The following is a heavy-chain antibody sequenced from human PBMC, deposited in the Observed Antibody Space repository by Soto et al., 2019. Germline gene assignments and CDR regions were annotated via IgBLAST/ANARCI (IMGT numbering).Heavy chain of an antibody. CDR2: ISSSSSTI. Sequence: PGGSLRLSCAASGFTFSSYSMNWVRQAPGKGLEWVSYISSSSSTIYYADSVKGRFTISRDNAKKSLYLQMNSLRGEDTAVYYCARTMIVVALYYGMDVWGQGTTVTRLL. D-gene: IGHD3-22*01. CDR3: ARTMIVVALYYGMDV. V-gene: IGHV3-48*01. CDR1: GFTFSSYS. J-gene: IGHJ6*02.